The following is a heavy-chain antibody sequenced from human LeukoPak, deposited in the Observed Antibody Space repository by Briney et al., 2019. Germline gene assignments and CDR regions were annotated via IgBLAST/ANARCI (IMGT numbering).Heavy chain of an antibody. D-gene: IGHD6-13*01. Sequence: SETLSLTCTVSGGSISSYYWSWIRQPPGKGLEWIGYIYYSGSTNYNPSLKSRVTISVDTSENQFSLKLSSVTAADTAVYYCARTRKIIAAAGTTYYFDYWGQGTLVTVSS. CDR3: ARTRKIIAAAGTTYYFDY. J-gene: IGHJ4*02. CDR2: IYYSGST. V-gene: IGHV4-59*01. CDR1: GGSISSYY.